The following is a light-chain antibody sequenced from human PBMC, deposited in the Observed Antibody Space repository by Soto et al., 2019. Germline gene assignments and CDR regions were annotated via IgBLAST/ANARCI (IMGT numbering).Light chain of an antibody. V-gene: IGKV3-15*01. Sequence: EVVMTQSPATLSVFPGERVTLSCRASQSVSTSIAWYQQKPGQAPRLLIYIASTRATGIPARFSGSGSGTEFALTISSLQSEDFAVYHCQQYIHGYSFGQGTELEIK. CDR1: QSVSTS. CDR3: QQYIHGYS. J-gene: IGKJ2*01. CDR2: IAS.